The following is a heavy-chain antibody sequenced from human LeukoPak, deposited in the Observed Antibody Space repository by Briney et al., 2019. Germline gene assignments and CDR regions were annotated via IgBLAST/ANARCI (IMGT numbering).Heavy chain of an antibody. J-gene: IGHJ6*03. CDR3: ANGTPMYYYYMDV. Sequence: PSGGSLRLSCAASGFTFGTYVMHWVRQAPGKGLEWVSGISWNSGSIGYADSVKGRFTISRDNAKNSLYLQMNSLRAEDTALYYCANGTPMYYYYMDVWGKGTTVTVSS. V-gene: IGHV3-9*01. CDR1: GFTFGTYV. D-gene: IGHD2-2*01. CDR2: ISWNSGSI.